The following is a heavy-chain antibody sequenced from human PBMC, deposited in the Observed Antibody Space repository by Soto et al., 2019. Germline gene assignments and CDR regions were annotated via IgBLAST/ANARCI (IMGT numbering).Heavy chain of an antibody. CDR1: GGSIKSSVYH. CDR2: IHNSGTS. Sequence: PSETLSLTCTASGGSIKSSVYHWSWTRQSPAKGLEWIGYIHNSGTSFYNPSLRGRVTVTLDTSRSQFSLTLASVTAADTAVYYCVREERIAAPQLDYWGQGIPVTVSS. CDR3: VREERIAAPQLDY. D-gene: IGHD6-6*01. V-gene: IGHV4-30-4*01. J-gene: IGHJ4*02.